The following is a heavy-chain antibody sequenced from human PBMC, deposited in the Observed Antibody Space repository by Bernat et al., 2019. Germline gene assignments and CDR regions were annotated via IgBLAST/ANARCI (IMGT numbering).Heavy chain of an antibody. Sequence: QVQLVESGGGVVQPGRSLRLSCAASGFTFSSYGMHWVRQAPGKGLEWVAVISNDGRNKYYADSVKGRFTISRDNSKNTLYLQMNSLRAEDTAVYYCAKALGWLVTHDAFDIWGQGTMVTVSS. CDR3: AKALGWLVTHDAFDI. V-gene: IGHV3-30*18. CDR1: GFTFSSYG. D-gene: IGHD6-19*01. J-gene: IGHJ3*02. CDR2: ISNDGRNK.